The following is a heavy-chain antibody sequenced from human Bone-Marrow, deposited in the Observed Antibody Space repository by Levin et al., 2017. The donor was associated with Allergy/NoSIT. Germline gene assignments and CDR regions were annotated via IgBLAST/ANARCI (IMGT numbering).Heavy chain of an antibody. Sequence: ASVKVSCRTSGYGFSSYGINWVRQAPGQGPEWMAWISVNSGNTNYAEKFQNRVVVTTDTPMSTAYLDLRNLTPDDTATYYCARDPNHWARGEYFHHWGQGTPVIVST. CDR2: ISVNSGNT. J-gene: IGHJ1*01. D-gene: IGHD7-27*01. V-gene: IGHV1-18*04. CDR3: ARDPNHWARGEYFHH. CDR1: GYGFSSYG.